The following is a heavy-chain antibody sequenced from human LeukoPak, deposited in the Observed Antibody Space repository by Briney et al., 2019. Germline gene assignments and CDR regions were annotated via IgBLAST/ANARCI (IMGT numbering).Heavy chain of an antibody. J-gene: IGHJ4*01. V-gene: IGHV1-46*01. CDR3: ARSSSYPVTVGSLFDY. D-gene: IGHD1-26*01. CDR1: GYTFTSYY. Sequence: GASVKVSCKASGYTFTSYYMHWVRQAPGQGLEWMGIINPSGGSTSYAQKFQGRVTMTTDTSTSTAYMELRSLRSDDTAVYFCARSSSYPVTVGSLFDYWGHGTLVTVSS. CDR2: INPSGGST.